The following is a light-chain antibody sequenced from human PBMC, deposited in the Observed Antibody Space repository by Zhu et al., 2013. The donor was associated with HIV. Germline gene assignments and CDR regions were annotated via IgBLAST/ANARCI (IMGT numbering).Light chain of an antibody. CDR1: RTVSSSY. J-gene: IGKJ1*01. CDR3: QSHDRSTWT. Sequence: EVVLTQSPGTLSLSPGERATLSCRASRTVSSSYLAWYQQRPGQAPRLLIYGASTRATGIPDRFSGSGSGTDFTLTIRRLEPEDFAVYYCQSHDRSTWTFGQGTKVEIK. V-gene: IGKV3-20*01. CDR2: GAS.